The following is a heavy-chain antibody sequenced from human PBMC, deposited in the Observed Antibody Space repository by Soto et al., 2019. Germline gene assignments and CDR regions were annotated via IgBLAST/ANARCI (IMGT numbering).Heavy chain of an antibody. CDR2: IYHSGST. Sequence: QVQLQESGPGLVKPSGTLSLTCAVSSGSISSSNWWSWVRQPPGKGLEWIGEIYHSGSTNYNPSLNTRVTISVDKSTNQFTLKLSSVTAADTAVYYCATRFNSSGWYRKDAFDIWGQGTMVTVSS. CDR3: ATRFNSSGWYRKDAFDI. D-gene: IGHD6-19*01. J-gene: IGHJ3*02. CDR1: SGSISSSNW. V-gene: IGHV4-4*02.